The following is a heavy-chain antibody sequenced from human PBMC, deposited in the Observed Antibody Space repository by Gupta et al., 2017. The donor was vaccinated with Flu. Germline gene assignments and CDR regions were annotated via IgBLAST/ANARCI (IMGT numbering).Heavy chain of an antibody. Sequence: EVQLLESGGGFLQPGGSLRLSCVASGFTFSNFTMHWVRQAPGKGLEWVSAIGSTGFTTFYADSVQGRFSISRDNSKNTLYLQVSSLRVEDTVVFYCARDAVYNTVWGDFDYWGQGTLVTVSS. J-gene: IGHJ4*02. CDR2: IGSTGFTT. CDR3: ARDAVYNTVWGDFDY. CDR1: GFTFSNFT. D-gene: IGHD3-16*01. V-gene: IGHV3-23*01.